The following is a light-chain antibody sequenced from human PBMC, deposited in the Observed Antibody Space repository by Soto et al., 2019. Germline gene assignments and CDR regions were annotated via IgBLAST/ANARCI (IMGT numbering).Light chain of an antibody. CDR3: SSDGDSNKLV. V-gene: IGLV2-8*01. CDR2: EVS. Sequence: QSALTQPPSASGSPGQSVTISCTGTSSEVGYYNYVSWYQQHPGKATKLMIYEVSKRPSGVPDRFSGSKSGNTASLTVSGLQAEDEADYYCSSDGDSNKLVFGGGAKLTVL. J-gene: IGLJ2*01. CDR1: SSEVGYYNY.